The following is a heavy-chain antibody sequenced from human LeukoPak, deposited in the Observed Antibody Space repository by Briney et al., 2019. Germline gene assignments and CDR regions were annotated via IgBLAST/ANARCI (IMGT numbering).Heavy chain of an antibody. D-gene: IGHD6-13*01. Sequence: GGSLRLSCAASVFTFSIYTMRSGRQAPGKGLDWVSAISGSGGTTYYADSVKGRFTISRDSSKNTLYLQMHSLRAEDTAVYFCAKGFGRAAAGNPFDYWGQGTLVTVSS. CDR2: ISGSGGTT. CDR3: AKGFGRAAAGNPFDY. J-gene: IGHJ4*02. V-gene: IGHV3-23*01. CDR1: VFTFSIYT.